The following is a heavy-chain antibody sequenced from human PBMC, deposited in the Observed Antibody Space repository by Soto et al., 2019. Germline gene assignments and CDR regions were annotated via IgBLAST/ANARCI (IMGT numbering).Heavy chain of an antibody. CDR3: ARGRLELARGYYYYGMDV. D-gene: IGHD1-7*01. J-gene: IGHJ6*02. Sequence: QVQLQESGPGLVKPSETLSLTCTVSGGSVSSGSYYWSWIRQPPGKGLEWIGYIYYSGSTNYNPSLKRRVTISVDTSKNQFSLKLSSVTAADTAVYYCARGRLELARGYYYYGMDVWGQGTTVTVSS. CDR2: IYYSGST. V-gene: IGHV4-61*01. CDR1: GGSVSSGSYY.